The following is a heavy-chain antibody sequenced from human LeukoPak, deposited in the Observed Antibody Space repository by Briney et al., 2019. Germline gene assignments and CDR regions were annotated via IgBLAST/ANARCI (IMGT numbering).Heavy chain of an antibody. CDR3: ARGIVVVTAIHGYFDY. Sequence: GGSLRLSCAASGFTLSSYWMSWVRQAPGKGLEWVANIKQDGSEKYYVDSVKGRFTISRDNAKNSLYLQMNSLRAEDTAVYYCARGIVVVTAIHGYFDYWGQGTLVTVSS. CDR2: IKQDGSEK. CDR1: GFTLSSYW. D-gene: IGHD2-21*02. V-gene: IGHV3-7*01. J-gene: IGHJ4*02.